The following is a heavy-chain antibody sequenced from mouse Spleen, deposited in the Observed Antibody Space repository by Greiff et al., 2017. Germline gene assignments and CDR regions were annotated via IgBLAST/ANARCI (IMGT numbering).Heavy chain of an antibody. CDR2: IGPGSGSS. Sequence: QVQLKQSGAELVKPGASVKMSCKASGYTFTDFYINWVRQRPGQGLEWIGKIGPGSGSSYYNENFKGKATLTADKSSSTAYMQLSSLTSEDSAVYFCATALFMDYWGQGTSVTVSS. J-gene: IGHJ4*01. V-gene: IGHV1-77*01. CDR1: GYTFTDFY. CDR3: ATALFMDY.